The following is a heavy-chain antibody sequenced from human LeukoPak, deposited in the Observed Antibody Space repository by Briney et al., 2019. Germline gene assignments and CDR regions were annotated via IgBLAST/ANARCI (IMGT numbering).Heavy chain of an antibody. J-gene: IGHJ5*02. D-gene: IGHD2-15*01. Sequence: SETLSLTCTVSGGSISSSSYYWGWIRQPPGKGLEWIGSIYYSGSTYYNPSLKSRVTISVDTSKNQFSLKLSSVTAADTAVYYCARGSGCSGGSCYSGWFDPWGQGTLVTVSS. CDR3: ARGSGCSGGSCYSGWFDP. CDR1: GGSISSSSYY. CDR2: IYYSGST. V-gene: IGHV4-39*07.